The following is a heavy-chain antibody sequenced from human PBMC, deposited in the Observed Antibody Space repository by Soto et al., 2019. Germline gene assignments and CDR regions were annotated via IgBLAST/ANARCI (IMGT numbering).Heavy chain of an antibody. CDR3: ARDQVYDYVWGTQGGFDY. D-gene: IGHD3-16*01. CDR2: IWYDGSNK. Sequence: QVQLVESGGGVVQPGRSLRLSCAASGFTFSSYGMHWVRQAPGKGLEWVAVIWYDGSNKYYADSVKGRFTISRDNSKNTLYLQMKRLRAEDTAVYYCARDQVYDYVWGTQGGFDYWGQGTLVTVSS. CDR1: GFTFSSYG. J-gene: IGHJ4*02. V-gene: IGHV3-33*01.